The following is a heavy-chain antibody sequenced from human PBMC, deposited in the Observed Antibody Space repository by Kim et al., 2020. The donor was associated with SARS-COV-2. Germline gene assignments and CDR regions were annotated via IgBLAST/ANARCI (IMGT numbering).Heavy chain of an antibody. CDR2: ISSSSSYI. Sequence: GGSLRLSCAASGFTFSSYSMNWVRQAPGKGLEWVSSISSSSSYIYYADSVKGRFTISRDNAKNSLYLQMNSLRAEDTAVYYCASSYDRPHYYYYYGMDVWGQGTTVTVSS. CDR3: ASSYDRPHYYYYYGMDV. V-gene: IGHV3-21*01. D-gene: IGHD3-22*01. J-gene: IGHJ6*02. CDR1: GFTFSSYS.